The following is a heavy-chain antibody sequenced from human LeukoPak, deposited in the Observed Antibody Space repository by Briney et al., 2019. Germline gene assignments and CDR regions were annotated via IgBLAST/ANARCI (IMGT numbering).Heavy chain of an antibody. Sequence: GGSLRLSCAASGFTFSSYDMHWVRQTTGKGLEWVSAIGTADDTFYPDSVKGRFTISRDDAKNSLYFQMNNLRVGDTAVYYCARSGYYHYYGLDVWGQGTTVTVSS. CDR2: IGTADDT. CDR1: GFTFSSYD. V-gene: IGHV3-13*04. J-gene: IGHJ6*02. CDR3: ARSGYYHYYGLDV.